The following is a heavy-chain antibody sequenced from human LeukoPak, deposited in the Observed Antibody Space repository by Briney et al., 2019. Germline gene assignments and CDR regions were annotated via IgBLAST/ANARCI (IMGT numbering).Heavy chain of an antibody. D-gene: IGHD6-13*01. CDR1: GYTFTSYD. CDR3: ARLASSSWPLYYYYGMDV. Sequence: ASVKVSCKASGYTFTSYDINWVRQATGQGLEWMGRMNPNNGNTGYAQKFQGRVTMTRSTSISTAYMGLSGLRSEDTAVYYCARLASSSWPLYYYYGMDVWGQGTTVTVSS. CDR2: MNPNNGNT. V-gene: IGHV1-8*01. J-gene: IGHJ6*02.